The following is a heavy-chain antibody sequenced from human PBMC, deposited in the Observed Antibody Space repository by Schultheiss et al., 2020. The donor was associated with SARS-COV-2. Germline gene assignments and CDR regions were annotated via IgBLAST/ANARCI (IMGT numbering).Heavy chain of an antibody. J-gene: IGHJ4*02. Sequence: SETLSLTCAVYGGSFSGYYWSWIRQPPGKGLEWIGEINHSGSTNYNPSLKSRVTISVDTSKNQFSLKLGSVTAADTAVYYCARWGSGSFDYWGQGTLVTVSS. CDR2: INHSGST. CDR3: ARWGSGSFDY. V-gene: IGHV4-34*01. CDR1: GGSFSGYY. D-gene: IGHD3-10*01.